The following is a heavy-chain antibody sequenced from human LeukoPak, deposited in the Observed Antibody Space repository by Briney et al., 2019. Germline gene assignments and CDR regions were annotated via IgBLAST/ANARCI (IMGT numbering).Heavy chain of an antibody. V-gene: IGHV1-2*06. D-gene: IGHD6-13*01. Sequence: GASVKVSCKASGYTFTSYYIHWVRQAPGQGLEWMGRINPKSGGTHDAQKFQGRVTMTRDTSISTVYMELSRLRSDDTAVYYCAREGYSSRRSWYYFDYWGQGTLVTVSS. CDR2: INPKSGGT. CDR3: AREGYSSRRSWYYFDY. J-gene: IGHJ4*02. CDR1: GYTFTSYY.